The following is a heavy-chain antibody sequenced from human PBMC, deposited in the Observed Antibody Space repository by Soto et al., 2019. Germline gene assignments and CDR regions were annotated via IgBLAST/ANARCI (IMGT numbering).Heavy chain of an antibody. CDR3: ARVGGFGATTIDY. D-gene: IGHD3-10*01. J-gene: IGHJ4*02. CDR1: GGSISSGDYY. V-gene: IGHV4-30-4*01. Sequence: QVQLQESGPGLVKPSQTLSLTCTVSGGSISSGDYYWSWIRQPPGKGLEWIGYIYYSGSTYYNPSLKSQVTIPVDTSKNQFSLKLSSVTAADTAVYYCARVGGFGATTIDYWGQGTLVPVSS. CDR2: IYYSGST.